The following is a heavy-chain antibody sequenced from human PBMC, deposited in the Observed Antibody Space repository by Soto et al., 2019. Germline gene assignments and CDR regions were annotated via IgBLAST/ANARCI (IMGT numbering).Heavy chain of an antibody. Sequence: SVKVSCKASGGTFSSYAISWVRQAPGQGLEWMGGIIPIFGTANYAQKFQGRVTITADESTSTAYMELSSLRSEGTAVYYCARGGYSYGPDAFDIWGQGTMVTVSS. CDR2: IIPIFGTA. D-gene: IGHD5-18*01. CDR3: ARGGYSYGPDAFDI. CDR1: GGTFSSYA. V-gene: IGHV1-69*13. J-gene: IGHJ3*02.